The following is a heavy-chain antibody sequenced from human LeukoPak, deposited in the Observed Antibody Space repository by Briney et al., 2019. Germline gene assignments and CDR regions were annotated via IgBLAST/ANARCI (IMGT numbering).Heavy chain of an antibody. CDR1: GGSISSSSYY. CDR2: IYYSGST. V-gene: IGHV4-39*07. CDR3: ARSLVVPAAMGYWFDR. D-gene: IGHD2-2*01. Sequence: SETLSLTCTVSGGSISSSSYYWGWIRQPPGKGLEWFGSIYYSGSTYYNPSLKSRVTISVDTSKNQFSLKLSSVSAADTAVYYCARSLVVPAAMGYWFDRWGQGTLVTVSS. J-gene: IGHJ5*02.